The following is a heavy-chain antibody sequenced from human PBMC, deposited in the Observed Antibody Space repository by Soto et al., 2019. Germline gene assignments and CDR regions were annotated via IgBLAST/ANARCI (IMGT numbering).Heavy chain of an antibody. D-gene: IGHD5-12*01. CDR3: GKDQRSDYDSYNSASDDTFHM. CDR2: ITWNSGSI. V-gene: IGHV3-9*01. J-gene: IGHJ3*02. CDR1: GFTFEDYA. Sequence: DVQLVESGGGLVQPGRSLRLSCGASGFTFEDYAMHWLRQAPGKGLEWVSGITWNSGSIGYAASVKGRFTVSRDNAKSSLYLQMNSLRAEDTALYYYGKDQRSDYDSYNSASDDTFHMWGQGTMVTVSS.